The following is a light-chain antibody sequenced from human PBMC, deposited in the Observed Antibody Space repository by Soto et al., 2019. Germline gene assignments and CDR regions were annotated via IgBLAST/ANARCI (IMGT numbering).Light chain of an antibody. CDR3: QQYNSYSPGYT. CDR1: QSISSW. Sequence: DIQMTQSPSTLSASVGDRVTITCRASQSISSWLAWYQQKPGKAPKLLIYDASSLESGVPSRFSGSGSGTEFTLTISILQPDDFATYYCQQYNSYSPGYTFGQGTKLELK. J-gene: IGKJ2*01. V-gene: IGKV1-5*01. CDR2: DAS.